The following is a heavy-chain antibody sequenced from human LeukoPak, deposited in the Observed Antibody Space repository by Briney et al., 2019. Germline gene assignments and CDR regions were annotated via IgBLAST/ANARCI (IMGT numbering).Heavy chain of an antibody. CDR1: GYTFTGYY. V-gene: IGHV1-18*04. D-gene: IGHD3-10*01. J-gene: IGHJ6*03. CDR2: ISAYNGNT. Sequence: ASVKVSCKASGYTFTGYYMHWVRQAPGQGLEWMGWISAYNGNTNYAQKLQGRVTMTTDTSTSTAYMELRSLRSDDTAVYYCARDYLARGHGMDVWGKGTTVTVSS. CDR3: ARDYLARGHGMDV.